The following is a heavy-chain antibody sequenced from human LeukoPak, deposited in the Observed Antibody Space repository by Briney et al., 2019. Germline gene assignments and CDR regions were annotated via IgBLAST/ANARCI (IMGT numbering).Heavy chain of an antibody. CDR2: IHPRRGDT. CDR3: ARDPPMVRGVWWFDP. J-gene: IGHJ5*02. V-gene: IGHV1-2*02. D-gene: IGHD3-10*01. CDR1: GYSFTAFY. Sequence: ASVKVSCKTSGYSFTAFYIHWVRQAPGQGLEWMGWIHPRRGDTNYAQKFQGRVTMTRDTSISTAYLDLSSLRSDDTAVYYCARDPPMVRGVWWFDPWGQGTLVTVSS.